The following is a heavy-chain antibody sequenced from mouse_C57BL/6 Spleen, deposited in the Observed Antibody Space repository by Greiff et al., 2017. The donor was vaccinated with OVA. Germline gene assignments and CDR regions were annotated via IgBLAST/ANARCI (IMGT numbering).Heavy chain of an antibody. D-gene: IGHD1-1*01. V-gene: IGHV1-22*01. CDR1: GYTFTDYN. CDR3: AYEGYYGSSSWFAY. CDR2: INPNNGGT. J-gene: IGHJ3*01. Sequence: EVKLQESGPELVKPGASVKMSCKASGYTFTDYNMHWVKQSHGKSLEWIGYINPNNGGTSYNQKFKGKATLTVNKSSSTAYMELRSLTSEDSAVYYCAYEGYYGSSSWFAYWGQGTLVTVSA.